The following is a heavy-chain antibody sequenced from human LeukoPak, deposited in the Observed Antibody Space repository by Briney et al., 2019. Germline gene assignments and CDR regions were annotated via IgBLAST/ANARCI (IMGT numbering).Heavy chain of an antibody. D-gene: IGHD2-2*02. Sequence: GRSLRLSCAASGFTFSSYGMHWVRQAPDKGLEWVALISYDGRNKYYADSVKGRFTISRDNSKNTLYLQMNSLRAEDTAVYYCXXLLVXXAILXXGXMDVWGKGTTVTVSS. J-gene: IGHJ6*03. CDR1: GFTFSSYG. CDR3: XXLLVXXAILXXGXMDV. CDR2: ISYDGRNK. V-gene: IGHV3-30-3*01.